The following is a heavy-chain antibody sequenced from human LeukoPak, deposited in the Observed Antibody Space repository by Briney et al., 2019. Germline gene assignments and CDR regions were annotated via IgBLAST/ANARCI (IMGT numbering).Heavy chain of an antibody. J-gene: IGHJ5*02. Sequence: SVKVSCKASGGTFSSYAISWVRQAPGQGLEWMGRIIPIFGTANYAQKFQGRVTITTDESTSTAYMELSSMRSEDTAVYYCARDYGYNWNYGGGGWFDPWGQGTLVTVSS. CDR3: ARDYGYNWNYGGGGWFDP. D-gene: IGHD1-7*01. V-gene: IGHV1-69*05. CDR1: GGTFSSYA. CDR2: IIPIFGTA.